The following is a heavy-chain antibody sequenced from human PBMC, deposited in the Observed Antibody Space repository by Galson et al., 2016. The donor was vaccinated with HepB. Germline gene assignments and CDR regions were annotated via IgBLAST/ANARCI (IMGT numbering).Heavy chain of an antibody. CDR2: INIDGSTT. D-gene: IGHD1-14*01. Sequence: LRLSCAASGFTFSDYWMHWIRQVPGKGLVWVSQINIDGSTTRYADSVKGRFTISRDNAMNTLFLQMNTLRAEDTAVYYCVRGNPISDHWGQGTQVTVSS. CDR1: GFTFSDYW. V-gene: IGHV3-74*01. J-gene: IGHJ4*02. CDR3: VRGNPISDH.